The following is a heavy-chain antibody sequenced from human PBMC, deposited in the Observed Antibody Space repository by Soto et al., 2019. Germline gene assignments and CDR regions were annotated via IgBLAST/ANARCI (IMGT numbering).Heavy chain of an antibody. V-gene: IGHV3-23*01. CDR2: ISGSEDST. Sequence: EVQLLESGGGLVQPGESLRLSCAASGFTVSSYAMSWVRQAPGKGLEWVSVISGSEDSTYYADSVKGRFTISRDNSKNTLYMQMNSLRDEDTAVYYWSKRSSSSTFDYWGQGTLVTVSS. D-gene: IGHD6-6*01. J-gene: IGHJ4*02. CDR3: SKRSSSSTFDY. CDR1: GFTVSSYA.